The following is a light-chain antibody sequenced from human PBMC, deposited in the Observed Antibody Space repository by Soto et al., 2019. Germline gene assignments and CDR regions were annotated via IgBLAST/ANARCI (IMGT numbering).Light chain of an antibody. CDR1: SSDVGGYNY. CDR2: DVS. J-gene: IGLJ1*01. V-gene: IGLV2-14*01. CDR3: SSYTSGSLYV. Sequence: QSALTQPASVSGSPGQSFTISCTGTSSDVGGYNYVSWYQQHPGKAPKLMIYDVSNRPSGVSNRFSGSKSGNTASLTISGLQAEDEADYYCSSYTSGSLYVFGTGAKVTVL.